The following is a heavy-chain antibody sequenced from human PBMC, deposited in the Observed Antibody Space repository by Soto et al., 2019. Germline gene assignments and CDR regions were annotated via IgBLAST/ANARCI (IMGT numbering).Heavy chain of an antibody. V-gene: IGHV1-69*12. CDR1: GGTFSSYA. D-gene: IGHD4-17*01. CDR2: IIPIFGTA. CDR3: AGRGEGYGGYDPPNWFDP. J-gene: IGHJ5*02. Sequence: QVQLVQSGAEVKKPGSSVKVSCKASGGTFSSYAISWVRQAPGQGLEWMGGIIPIFGTANYAQKFQGRVTITADDATSTACMELSSLRAEDTAVYYCAGRGEGYGGYDPPNWFDPWGQGTLVTVSS.